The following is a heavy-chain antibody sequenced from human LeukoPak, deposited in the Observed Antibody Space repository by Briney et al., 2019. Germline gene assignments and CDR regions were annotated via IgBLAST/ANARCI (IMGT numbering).Heavy chain of an antibody. Sequence: ASVKVSCKASGYTFTAYEMHWVRQAPGQGLEYVGWINPRNGGTNSAQNFQGRVTMTWDTSVSTVYMELSRLRSDDTAVYYCAREEDCGTARCSNDHWGQGTLVTVSS. J-gene: IGHJ4*02. CDR1: GYTFTAYE. D-gene: IGHD1-1*01. CDR3: AREEDCGTARCSNDH. CDR2: INPRNGGT. V-gene: IGHV1-2*02.